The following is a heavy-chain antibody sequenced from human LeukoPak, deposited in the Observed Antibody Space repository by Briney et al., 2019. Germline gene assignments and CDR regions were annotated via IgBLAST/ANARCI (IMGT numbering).Heavy chain of an antibody. CDR2: IWYDGSRK. V-gene: IGHV3-33*01. CDR1: GFTFSDYG. Sequence: PGTSLRLSCAASGFTFSDYGMHWVRQAPGKGREWVAVIWYDGSRKYYADSVKGRFTISRDNSKNTLYLQMNSLRAGDTAVYYCARGYYYDTTDAFDIWGQGTMVTVPS. D-gene: IGHD3-22*01. CDR3: ARGYYYDTTDAFDI. J-gene: IGHJ3*02.